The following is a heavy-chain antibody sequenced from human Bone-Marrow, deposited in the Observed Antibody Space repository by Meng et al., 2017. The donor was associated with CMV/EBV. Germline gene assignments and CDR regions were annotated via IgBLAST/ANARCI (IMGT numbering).Heavy chain of an antibody. CDR2: IIPILGIA. CDR1: GGTFSSYA. V-gene: IGHV1-69*10. D-gene: IGHD3-10*01. J-gene: IGHJ3*02. Sequence: SVKVSCKASGGTFSSYAISWVRQAPGQGLEWMGGIIPILGIANYAQKFQGRVTITADKTTSTAYTELSSLRSEDTAVYYCARTSGDPPNAFDIWGQGTMVTVSS. CDR3: ARTSGDPPNAFDI.